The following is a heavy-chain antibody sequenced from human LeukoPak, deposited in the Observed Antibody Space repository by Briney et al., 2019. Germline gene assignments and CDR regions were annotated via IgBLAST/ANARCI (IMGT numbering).Heavy chain of an antibody. J-gene: IGHJ4*02. CDR1: GFTFSSYA. D-gene: IGHD1-26*01. Sequence: GGSLRLSCAASGFTFSSYAMSWVRQAPGKGLEWVSAISGSGGSTYYADSVKGRLTISRDNSKNTLYLQMNSLRAEDTAVYYCAKRGAEVGTTVAPGDYWGQGTLVTVSS. CDR2: ISGSGGST. V-gene: IGHV3-23*01. CDR3: AKRGAEVGTTVAPGDY.